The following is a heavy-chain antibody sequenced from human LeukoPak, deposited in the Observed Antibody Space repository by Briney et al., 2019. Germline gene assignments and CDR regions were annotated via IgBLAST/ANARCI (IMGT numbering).Heavy chain of an antibody. CDR1: GFSFSSYE. Sequence: PGGSLRLSCADSGFSFSSYEMNWVRQAPGKGLEWISYISSSGSITFYADSEKGRFTISRDNARNSLYLQMNSLRAEDTAVYYCASTRSTSDWYTRGSEYWGQGTLVTVSS. CDR3: ASTRSTSDWYTRGSEY. V-gene: IGHV3-48*03. J-gene: IGHJ4*02. D-gene: IGHD6-19*01. CDR2: ISSSGSIT.